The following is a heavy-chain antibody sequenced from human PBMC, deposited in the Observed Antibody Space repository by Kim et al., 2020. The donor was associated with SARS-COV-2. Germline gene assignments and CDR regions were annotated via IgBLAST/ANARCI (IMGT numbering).Heavy chain of an antibody. D-gene: IGHD2-15*01. Sequence: GGSLRLSCAASGFTFSSYSMNWVRQAPGKGLEWVSSISSSSSYIYYADSVKGRFTISRDNAKNSLYLQMNSLRAEDTAVYYCVRELLDYYYGMDVWGQGTTVTVSS. J-gene: IGHJ6*02. CDR2: ISSSSSYI. V-gene: IGHV3-21*01. CDR3: VRELLDYYYGMDV. CDR1: GFTFSSYS.